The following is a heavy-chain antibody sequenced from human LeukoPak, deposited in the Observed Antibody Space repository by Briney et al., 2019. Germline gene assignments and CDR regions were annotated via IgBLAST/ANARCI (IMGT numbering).Heavy chain of an antibody. D-gene: IGHD3-22*01. V-gene: IGHV4-39*01. Sequence: SETLSLTCTVSGGSISSSSYYWGWIRQPPGKGLEWIGSIYYGGSTYYNPSLKSRVAISVDTSKNQLSLKLSSATAADTAVYYCARHRGYYDSPNWFDPWGQGTLVTVSS. CDR3: ARHRGYYDSPNWFDP. CDR1: GGSISSSSYY. CDR2: IYYGGST. J-gene: IGHJ5*02.